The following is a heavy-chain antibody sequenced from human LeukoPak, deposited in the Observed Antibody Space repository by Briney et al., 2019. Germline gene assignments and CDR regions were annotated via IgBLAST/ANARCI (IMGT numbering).Heavy chain of an antibody. CDR2: IYYSGST. Sequence: SETLSLTCTVSGGSISSSSYYWGWIRQPPGKGLEWIGSIYYSGSTYYNPSLKSRVTISVDTSKNQFSLKLSSVTAADTAVYYCASPDIAVAGDYYMDVWGKGTTVTVSS. CDR1: GGSISSSSYY. CDR3: ASPDIAVAGDYYMDV. V-gene: IGHV4-39*07. D-gene: IGHD6-19*01. J-gene: IGHJ6*03.